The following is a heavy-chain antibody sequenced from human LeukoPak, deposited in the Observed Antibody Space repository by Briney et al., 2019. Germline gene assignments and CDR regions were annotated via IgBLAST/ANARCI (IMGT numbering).Heavy chain of an antibody. CDR3: ARFGRSSGGYRLKGFIDY. V-gene: IGHV4-39*07. CDR1: GGSISSGSYY. J-gene: IGHJ4*02. Sequence: SETLSLTCTVSGGSISSGSYYWSWIRQPPGKGLEWIGEINHSGSTNYNPSLKSRVTISVDTSKNQFSLKLSSVTAADTAVYYCARFGRSSGGYRLKGFIDYWGQGTLVTVSS. CDR2: INHSGST. D-gene: IGHD3-10*01.